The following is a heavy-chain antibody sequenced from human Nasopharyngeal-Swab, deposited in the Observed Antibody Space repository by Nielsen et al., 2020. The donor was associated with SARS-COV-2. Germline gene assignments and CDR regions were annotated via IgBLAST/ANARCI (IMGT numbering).Heavy chain of an antibody. CDR3: ARDSSHYDGYDH. CDR1: GASITDEY. J-gene: IGHJ5*02. D-gene: IGHD3-22*01. Sequence: SETLSLTCTVSGASITDEYWSWIRQPPGQGLEWTGFISYTRGTSYSPSLKGRVTISMDTSKNQFSLNVNSVTAADTAVYFCARDSSHYDGYDHWGQGTLVTVSS. V-gene: IGHV4-59*01. CDR2: ISYTRGT.